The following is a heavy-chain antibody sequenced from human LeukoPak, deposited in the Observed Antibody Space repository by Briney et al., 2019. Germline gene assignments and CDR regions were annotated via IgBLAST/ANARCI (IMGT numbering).Heavy chain of an antibody. Sequence: GGSLRLSCAASGFTFSSYAMSWVRQAPGKGLEWVSAISGSGGSTYYADSVKGRFTISRDNSKNTLYLQRNSLRAEDTAVYYCTSGVAAAGAFDYWGQGTLVTVSS. V-gene: IGHV3-23*01. D-gene: IGHD6-13*01. CDR1: GFTFSSYA. CDR3: TSGVAAAGAFDY. J-gene: IGHJ4*02. CDR2: ISGSGGST.